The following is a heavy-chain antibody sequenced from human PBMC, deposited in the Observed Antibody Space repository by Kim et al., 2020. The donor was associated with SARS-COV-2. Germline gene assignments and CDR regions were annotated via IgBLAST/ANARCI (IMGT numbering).Heavy chain of an antibody. V-gene: IGHV3-48*03. D-gene: IGHD5-12*01. Sequence: GGSLRLSCAASGFTFSSYEMNWVRQAPGKGLEWLSYTSSSSTAYYADSVKGRFTISRDNAKNSLYLQMNSLRAEDTAVYYCARETRATPDAFDIWGQGTMVTVSS. CDR1: GFTFSSYE. CDR2: TSSSSTA. J-gene: IGHJ3*02. CDR3: ARETRATPDAFDI.